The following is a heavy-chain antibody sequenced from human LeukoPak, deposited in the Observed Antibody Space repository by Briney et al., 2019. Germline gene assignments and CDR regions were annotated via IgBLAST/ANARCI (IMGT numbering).Heavy chain of an antibody. V-gene: IGHV1-2*02. CDR2: INPNSGGT. CDR1: GYTFTGYY. CDR3: ARDKVAAAGLQADDYYYYYMDV. Sequence: GASVKVSCKASGYTFTGYYLHWVRQAPGQGLEWMGWINPNSGGTNYAQKFQGRVTVTRDTSIRTAYMELSRRRSDDTAIYYCARDKVAAAGLQADDYYYYYMDVWGKGTTVTVSS. D-gene: IGHD6-13*01. J-gene: IGHJ6*03.